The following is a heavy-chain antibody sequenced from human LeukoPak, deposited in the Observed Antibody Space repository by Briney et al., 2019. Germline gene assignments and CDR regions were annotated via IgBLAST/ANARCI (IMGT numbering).Heavy chain of an antibody. J-gene: IGHJ3*02. CDR1: GFTFSSYS. V-gene: IGHV3-48*04. CDR2: ISSSSSTI. D-gene: IGHD1-26*01. CDR3: AKDQGERMEYGGSPAGGAFDI. Sequence: TGGSLRLSCAASGFTFSSYSMNWVRQAPGKGLEWVSYISSSSSTIYYADSVKGRFTISRDNAMNSLYLQMNSLRAEDTAVYYCAKDQGERMEYGGSPAGGAFDIWGQGTMVTVSS.